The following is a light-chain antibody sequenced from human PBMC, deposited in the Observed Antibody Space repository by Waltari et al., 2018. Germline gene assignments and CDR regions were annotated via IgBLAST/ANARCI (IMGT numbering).Light chain of an antibody. V-gene: IGLV1-47*01. CDR2: RNE. J-gene: IGLJ3*02. CDR1: SSNIGSNY. CDR3: AAWDDSLREV. Sequence: QSVLTQPPSASGTPGQRVTISCSGSSSNIGSNYVYWYQQLPGTAPKLLIYRNEQRPLGVPYRFSGSKSCTSAALAISGLRSEDEANYYCAAWDDSLREVFGGGTRLTVL.